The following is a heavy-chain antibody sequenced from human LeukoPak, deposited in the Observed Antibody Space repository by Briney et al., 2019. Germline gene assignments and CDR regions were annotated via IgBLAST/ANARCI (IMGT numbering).Heavy chain of an antibody. CDR3: AVVSIWELTFDY. D-gene: IGHD1-26*01. J-gene: IGHJ4*02. CDR1: GGSFIGYY. CDR2: INHFGST. V-gene: IGHV4-34*01. Sequence: SETLSLTCAVYGGSFIGYYWSWIRQPPGKGLEWIGEINHFGSTNYNPSLKSRVTMSVDTSKNQFSLKLSSVTAADTAVYYCAVVSIWELTFDYWGQGTLVTVSS.